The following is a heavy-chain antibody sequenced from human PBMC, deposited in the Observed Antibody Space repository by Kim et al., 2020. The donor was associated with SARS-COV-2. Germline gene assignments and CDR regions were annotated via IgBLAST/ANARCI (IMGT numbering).Heavy chain of an antibody. CDR1: GYTFINYA. J-gene: IGHJ5*01. V-gene: IGHV7-4-1*02. D-gene: IGHD3-10*01. CDR3: ARDWNLRNWFGEPRFYF. Sequence: ASVKVSCKSSGYTFINYAMTWVRQSPGQGLEWMGWINTNTGNPTYALGFTGRFVFSLDPSVSTAYLKISSLKAEDTAVHYCARDWNLRNWFGEPRFYFWG. CDR2: INTNTGNP.